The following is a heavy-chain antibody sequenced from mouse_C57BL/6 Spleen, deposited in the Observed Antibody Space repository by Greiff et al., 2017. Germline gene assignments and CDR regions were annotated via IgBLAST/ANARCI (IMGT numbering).Heavy chain of an antibody. CDR3: ARSRQLRGGDY. CDR1: GYTFTSYW. V-gene: IGHV1-69*01. J-gene: IGHJ2*01. D-gene: IGHD3-2*02. Sequence: VQLQQPGAELVMPGASVKLSCKASGYTFTSYWMHWVKQRPGQGLEWIGEIDPSDSYTNYNQKFKGKSTLTVDKSSSTAYMQLSSLTSEDSAVYYCARSRQLRGGDYWGQGTTLTVSS. CDR2: IDPSDSYT.